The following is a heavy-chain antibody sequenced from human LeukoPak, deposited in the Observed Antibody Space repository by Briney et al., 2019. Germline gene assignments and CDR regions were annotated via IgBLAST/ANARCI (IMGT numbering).Heavy chain of an antibody. V-gene: IGHV3-33*01. CDR3: ARAMALIVDY. D-gene: IGHD3-22*01. J-gene: IGHJ4*02. CDR2: IWSGGSNK. CDR1: GFTLSSYG. Sequence: PGGSLRLSCAASGFTLSSYGMHWVRQAPGKGLEWVAIIWSGGSNKYYADSVKGRFTISRDSSRNTLYLQLNSLRAEDTAVYYCARAMALIVDYWGQGTLVTVSS.